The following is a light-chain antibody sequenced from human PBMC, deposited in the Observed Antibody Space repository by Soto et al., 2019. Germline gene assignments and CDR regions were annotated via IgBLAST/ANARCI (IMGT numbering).Light chain of an antibody. CDR1: QSVSSGY. Sequence: EIVLTQSTATLSLSPGESATLSCGASQSVSSGYLAWYQQKPGLAHRLLIYHASGSATGIPDRFSGSGSGTDFSLTISRLEPEDSAVYYCQQYGSSPRTFGQGTKVEI. J-gene: IGKJ1*01. CDR3: QQYGSSPRT. V-gene: IGKV3D-20*01. CDR2: HAS.